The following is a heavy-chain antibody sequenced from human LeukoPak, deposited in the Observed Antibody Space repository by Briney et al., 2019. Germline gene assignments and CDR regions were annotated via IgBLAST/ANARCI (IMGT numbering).Heavy chain of an antibody. Sequence: PGGSLRLSCAASGFTFSDYYINWIRQAPGKGREWVSYISRIGNYTNYADSVKGRFTISRDNAKHSLYLQLNSLRADDTAVYYCARGPSGTRYFDLWGRGTLVTVSS. V-gene: IGHV3-11*05. CDR2: ISRIGNYT. J-gene: IGHJ2*01. D-gene: IGHD3-10*01. CDR3: ARGPSGTRYFDL. CDR1: GFTFSDYY.